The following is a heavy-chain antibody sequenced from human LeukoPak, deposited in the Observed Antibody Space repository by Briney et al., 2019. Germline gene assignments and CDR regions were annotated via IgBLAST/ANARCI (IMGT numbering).Heavy chain of an antibody. J-gene: IGHJ6*02. Sequence: RTSETLSLTCTVSGGSISSYYRSWIRQPPGKGLEWIGYIYYSGSTNYNPSLKSRVTISVDTSRNQFSLKLSSVTAADTAVYYCARDFRRHSSGWYRGYYYGMDVWGQGTTVTVSS. CDR1: GGSISSYY. D-gene: IGHD6-19*01. CDR2: IYYSGST. V-gene: IGHV4-59*01. CDR3: ARDFRRHSSGWYRGYYYGMDV.